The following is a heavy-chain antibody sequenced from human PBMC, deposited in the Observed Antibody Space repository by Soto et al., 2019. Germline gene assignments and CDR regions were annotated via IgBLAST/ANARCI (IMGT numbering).Heavy chain of an antibody. CDR3: ARVASGDSSGYYYALFDY. V-gene: IGHV4-38-2*01. CDR2: IYHSGST. J-gene: IGHJ4*02. Sequence: ETLSLTCAVSGYSISSGYYWGWIRQPPGKGLEWIGSIYHSGSTYYNPSLKSRVTISVDTSKNQFSLKLSSVTAADTAVYYCARVASGDSSGYYYALFDYWGQGTLVTVSS. CDR1: GYSISSGYY. D-gene: IGHD3-22*01.